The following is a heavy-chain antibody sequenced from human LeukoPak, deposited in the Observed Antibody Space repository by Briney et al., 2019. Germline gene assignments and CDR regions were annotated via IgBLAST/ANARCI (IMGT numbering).Heavy chain of an antibody. CDR3: ARGHLRFLVTPTDEYFQH. Sequence: ASVKVSCKASGYTFTSYSISWVRQAPGQGLERMGWISTYNGNTNYVQNLQGRVTMTTDTSTSTAYMELRSLRFDDTAVYYCARGHLRFLVTPTDEYFQHWGQGTLVTVSS. CDR1: GYTFTSYS. CDR2: ISTYNGNT. V-gene: IGHV1-18*01. J-gene: IGHJ1*01. D-gene: IGHD3-3*01.